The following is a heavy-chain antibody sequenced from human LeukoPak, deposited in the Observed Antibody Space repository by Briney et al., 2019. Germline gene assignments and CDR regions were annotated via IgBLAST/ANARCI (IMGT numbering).Heavy chain of an antibody. CDR1: GFTFSRFG. J-gene: IGHJ5*02. CDR3: AKDQGVVGSYDA. V-gene: IGHV3-30*02. Sequence: PGGSLRISCEAAGFTFSRFGMKWGRQAPGKGLEGVAFIQYDESLKCYLGSVKGRFATSRDNSKNTVYLQMNSLRVEDTAVYYCAKDQGVVGSYDAWGQGTLVTVSS. D-gene: IGHD3-10*01. CDR2: IQYDESLK.